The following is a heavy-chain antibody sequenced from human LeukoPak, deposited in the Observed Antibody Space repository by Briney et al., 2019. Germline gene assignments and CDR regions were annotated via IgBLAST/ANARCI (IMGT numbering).Heavy chain of an antibody. D-gene: IGHD3-16*02. Sequence: GASVTVSCKASGYSFTSHYMHWVRQAPGQGLEWMGLINPSGSSTLYAQKFQGRVTMTRDMSTTTDYIELSSLRSEDTAVYYCARDNSVGDIAWWFDPWGQGTLVTVSS. CDR2: INPSGSST. J-gene: IGHJ5*02. CDR3: ARDNSVGDIAWWFDP. CDR1: GYSFTSHY. V-gene: IGHV1-46*01.